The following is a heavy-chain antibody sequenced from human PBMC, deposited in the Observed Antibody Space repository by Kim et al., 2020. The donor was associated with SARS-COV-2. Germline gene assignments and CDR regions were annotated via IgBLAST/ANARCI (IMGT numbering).Heavy chain of an antibody. CDR1: GFTFSSYG. CDR2: IWYDGSNK. V-gene: IGHV3-33*01. D-gene: IGHD2-2*01. J-gene: IGHJ3*02. Sequence: LSLTCAASGFTFSSYGMHWVRQAPGKGLEWVAVIWYDGSNKYYADSVKGRFTISRDNSKNTLYLQMNSLRAEDTAVYYCARARSDIVVVPALDAFDIWGQGTMVTVSS. CDR3: ARARSDIVVVPALDAFDI.